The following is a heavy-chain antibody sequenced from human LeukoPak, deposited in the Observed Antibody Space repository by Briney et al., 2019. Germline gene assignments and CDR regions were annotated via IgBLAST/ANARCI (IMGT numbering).Heavy chain of an antibody. CDR1: GYTFTSYA. Sequence: ASVKVSCKASGYTFTSYAMHWVRQAPGQRLEWMGWINAGNGNTKYSQKFQGRVTITRDTSASTAYMELSSLRSEDTAVYYCARVPGIAAAGTRFDPRGQGTLVTVSS. CDR2: INAGNGNT. D-gene: IGHD6-13*01. CDR3: ARVPGIAAAGTRFDP. J-gene: IGHJ5*02. V-gene: IGHV1-3*01.